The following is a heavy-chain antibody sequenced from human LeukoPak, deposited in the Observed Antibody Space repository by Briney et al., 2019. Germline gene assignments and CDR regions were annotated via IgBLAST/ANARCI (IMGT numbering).Heavy chain of an antibody. J-gene: IGHJ4*02. CDR1: GGSISSYY. Sequence: SETLSLTCTVSGGSISSYYWSWIRQPPGKGLEWIGYIYYSGSTNYNPSLKSRVTISVDTSKNQFSLKLSSVPAADTAVYYCTRAGRFGELLDFDYWGQGTLVTVSS. CDR2: IYYSGST. V-gene: IGHV4-59*01. D-gene: IGHD3-10*01. CDR3: TRAGRFGELLDFDY.